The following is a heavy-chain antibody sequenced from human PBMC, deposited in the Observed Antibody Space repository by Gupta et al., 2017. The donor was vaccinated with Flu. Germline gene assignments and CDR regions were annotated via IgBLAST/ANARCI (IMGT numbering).Heavy chain of an antibody. CDR1: GGSISSYY. Sequence: QVQLQESGPGLVKPSETLSLTCTVSGGSISSYYWSWIRQPPGKGLEWIGYIYYSGSTNYNPSLKSRVTISVDTSKNQFSLKLSSVTAADTAVYYCARIEVWWFDPWGQGTLVTVSS. V-gene: IGHV4-59*01. D-gene: IGHD2-21*01. CDR2: IYYSGST. CDR3: ARIEVWWFDP. J-gene: IGHJ5*02.